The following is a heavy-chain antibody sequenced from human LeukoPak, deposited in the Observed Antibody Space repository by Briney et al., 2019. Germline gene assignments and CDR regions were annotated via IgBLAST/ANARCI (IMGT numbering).Heavy chain of an antibody. CDR3: ASGYEFGEWYAFDI. CDR2: ISGSGGST. J-gene: IGHJ3*02. D-gene: IGHD3-10*01. CDR1: GFTFSSYA. Sequence: GGSLRLSCAASGFTFSSYAMSWVRQAPGKGLEWVSAISGSGGSTYYADSVKGRFTISRDNSKNTLYLQMNRLRAEDTAVYYCASGYEFGEWYAFDIWGQGTMVTVSS. V-gene: IGHV3-23*01.